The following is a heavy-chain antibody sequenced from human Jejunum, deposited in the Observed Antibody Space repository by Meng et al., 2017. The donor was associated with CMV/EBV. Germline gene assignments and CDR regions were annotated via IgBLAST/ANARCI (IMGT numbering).Heavy chain of an antibody. CDR2: VHGTRGT. CDR3: ARGRWTGGWFDP. Sequence: TAPGDSISTYFWTWIRQVPGKGLEWIGYVHGTRGTNYNPSLKSRVTISADTSKNQLSLRLTSVTAADTAVYYCARGRWTGGWFDPWGQGILVTVSS. CDR1: GDSISTYF. J-gene: IGHJ5*02. D-gene: IGHD3/OR15-3a*01. V-gene: IGHV4-59*12.